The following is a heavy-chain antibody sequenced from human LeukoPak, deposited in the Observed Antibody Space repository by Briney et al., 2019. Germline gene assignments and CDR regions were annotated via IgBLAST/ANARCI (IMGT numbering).Heavy chain of an antibody. D-gene: IGHD3-10*01. Sequence: SETLSLTCTVSGDSIRGYYWNWIRQSPGKGLEWIAYMNYSGTTTKYNPSLKGRVTMSADTSKNQISLKLSSVTAADTAVYYCARDLAGSSSMDVWGKGTTVTVSS. CDR1: GDSIRGYY. V-gene: IGHV4-59*01. CDR3: ARDLAGSSSMDV. CDR2: MNYSGTT. J-gene: IGHJ6*04.